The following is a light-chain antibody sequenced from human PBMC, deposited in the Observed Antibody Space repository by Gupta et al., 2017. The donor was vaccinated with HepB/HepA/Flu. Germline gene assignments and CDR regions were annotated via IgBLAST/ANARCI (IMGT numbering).Light chain of an antibody. CDR2: DAS. CDR3: QQRTNWPLT. CDR1: QSVSSY. V-gene: IGKV3-11*01. J-gene: IGKJ4*01. Sequence: EIVLPQSPATLSLSPGESATFSCRASQSVSSYLAWYQQKPGQAPRLLIYDASNRATGIPARFSGSGSGTDFTLTISSLEPEDFAVYYCQQRTNWPLTFGGGTKVEIK.